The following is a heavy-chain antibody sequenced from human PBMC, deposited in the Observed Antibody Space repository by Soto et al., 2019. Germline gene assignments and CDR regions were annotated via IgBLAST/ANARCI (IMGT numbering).Heavy chain of an antibody. V-gene: IGHV3-9*01. Sequence: EVQLVESGGGLVQPGGSLRLSCAASGFTFDDYAIHWVRQAPGKGLEWVSGISGNGAATGYKNSVKGRFSFSRDNTKNPLYLQMNSVSSEVTAGYYSAYLPLSGWGFDCWGQGTLVTVSS. CDR1: GFTFDDYA. CDR2: ISGNGAAT. CDR3: AYLPLSGWGFDC. J-gene: IGHJ4*02. D-gene: IGHD3-10*01.